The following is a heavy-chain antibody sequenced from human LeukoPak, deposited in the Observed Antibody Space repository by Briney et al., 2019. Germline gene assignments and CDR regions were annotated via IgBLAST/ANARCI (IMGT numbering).Heavy chain of an antibody. Sequence: PSETLSLTCSVSGGSISSYYWSWIRQPPGKGLEWIGYIYYSGSTNYNPSLESRVTISVDTSKNQFSLKLSSVTAADTAVYYCARDPSGYFNYWGQGTLATVSS. CDR2: IYYSGST. V-gene: IGHV4-59*01. CDR3: ARDPSGYFNY. CDR1: GGSISSYY. D-gene: IGHD3-22*01. J-gene: IGHJ4*02.